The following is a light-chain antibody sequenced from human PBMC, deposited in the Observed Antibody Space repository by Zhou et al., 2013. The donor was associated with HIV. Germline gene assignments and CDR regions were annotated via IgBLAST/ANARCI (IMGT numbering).Light chain of an antibody. CDR2: GES. V-gene: IGKV3-11*01. CDR1: QSIIRY. CDR3: QQRSIWPLT. J-gene: IGKJ4*01. Sequence: EIVLTQSPATLSLSPGERATLSCRASQSIIRYLAWYQQKPGQAPRLLIYGESRRAIGIPDRFSGSGSGTDFTLTISKLDPEDLAVYYCQQRSIWPLTFGGGTKVEIK.